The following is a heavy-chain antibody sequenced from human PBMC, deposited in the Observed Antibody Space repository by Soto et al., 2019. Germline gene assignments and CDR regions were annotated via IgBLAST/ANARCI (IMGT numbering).Heavy chain of an antibody. CDR2: IVPMNGSP. CDR3: TFAPNGAYQLTSY. V-gene: IGHV1-69*13. D-gene: IGHD2-2*01. Sequence: SVKVSCKASGGMFYSSAINWVRQAPGQGLEWMGGIVPMNGSPKYAQRFQGRVTITADGSATTVYMDLSGLKSEDTAVYYCTFAPNGAYQLTSYWGRGTLVTVSS. CDR1: GGMFYSSA. J-gene: IGHJ4*02.